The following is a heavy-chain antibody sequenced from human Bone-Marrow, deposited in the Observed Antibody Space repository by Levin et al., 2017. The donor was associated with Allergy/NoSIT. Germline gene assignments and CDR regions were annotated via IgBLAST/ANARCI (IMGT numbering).Heavy chain of an antibody. CDR3: AKGLIRGFLDY. J-gene: IGHJ4*02. CDR2: ISGSGGST. V-gene: IGHV3-23*01. Sequence: GESLKISCAASGFTFSSYAMSWVRQAPGKGLEWVSAISGSGGSTYYADSVKGRFTISRDNSKNTLYLQMNSLRAEDTAVYYCAKGLIRGFLDYWGQGTLVTVSS. CDR1: GFTFSSYA. D-gene: IGHD3-10*01.